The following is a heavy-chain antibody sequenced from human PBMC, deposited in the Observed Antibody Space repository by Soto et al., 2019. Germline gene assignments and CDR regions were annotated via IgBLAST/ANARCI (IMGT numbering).Heavy chain of an antibody. CDR1: GFIFRSYW. Sequence: GGSLRLSCAASGFIFRSYWMSWVRQAPGKGLEWVANINQDGSEKYYVDSVRGRFIISRDNAENSLYLQMNSLRAEDTAVYYCARDGVAAGLYLDNWGQGTLVTVSS. D-gene: IGHD2-15*01. CDR3: ARDGVAAGLYLDN. CDR2: INQDGSEK. J-gene: IGHJ4*02. V-gene: IGHV3-7*01.